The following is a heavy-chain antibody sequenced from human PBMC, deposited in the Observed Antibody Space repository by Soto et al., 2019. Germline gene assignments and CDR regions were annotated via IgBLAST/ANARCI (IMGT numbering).Heavy chain of an antibody. CDR1: GGSISSGGYY. J-gene: IGHJ3*02. CDR3: ARVGISSSDAFDI. CDR2: IYYTGNT. Sequence: PSETLSLTCTVSGGSISSGGYYWSWIRQHPEKGLEWIGYIYYTGNTYYNASLKSRVTISVDTSNNQFSLKLSSVTAADTAVYYCARVGISSSDAFDIWGQGTTVTVSS. D-gene: IGHD6-6*01. V-gene: IGHV4-31*03.